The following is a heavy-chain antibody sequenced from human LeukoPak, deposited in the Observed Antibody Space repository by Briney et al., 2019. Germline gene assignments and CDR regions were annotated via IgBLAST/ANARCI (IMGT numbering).Heavy chain of an antibody. J-gene: IGHJ5*02. D-gene: IGHD2-15*01. CDR2: ISSSSSYI. V-gene: IGHV3-21*01. CDR3: ARGAGECSGGSCYVINWFDP. Sequence: GGSLRLSCAASGFTFSSYSMNWVRQAPGTGLEWVSSISSSSSYIYYADSVKGRFTISRDNAKNSLYLQMNSPRAEDTAVYYCARGAGECSGGSCYVINWFDPWGQGTLVTVSS. CDR1: GFTFSSYS.